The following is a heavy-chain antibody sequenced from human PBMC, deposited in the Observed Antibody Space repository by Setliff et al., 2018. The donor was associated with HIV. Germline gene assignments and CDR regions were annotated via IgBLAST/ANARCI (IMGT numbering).Heavy chain of an antibody. D-gene: IGHD5-12*01. CDR2: ISYDGFNK. CDR1: EFTFSSYA. J-gene: IGHJ4*02. Sequence: LRLSCAASEFTFSSYAMHWVRQAPGKGLEWVAVISYDGFNKYYADSVKGRFTISRDNSKNTLYLQMNSLRPEDTAAYHCARWGPIDAYNDYYFDSWGQGTQVTVSS. V-gene: IGHV3-30-3*01. CDR3: ARWGPIDAYNDYYFDS.